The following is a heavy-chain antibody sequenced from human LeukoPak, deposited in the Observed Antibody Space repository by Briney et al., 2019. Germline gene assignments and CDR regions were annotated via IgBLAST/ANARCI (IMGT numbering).Heavy chain of an antibody. Sequence: PGGSLRLSCAASGFTFSSYAMHWVRQAPGKGLEWVAVISYDGSNKYYADSVKGRFTISRDKSKNTLSLQMSSLRAEDTAVYYCAQQVGYCSSGSCYFTYWGQGTLVTVSS. CDR2: ISYDGSNK. D-gene: IGHD2-15*01. V-gene: IGHV3-30-3*01. CDR1: GFTFSSYA. CDR3: AQQVGYCSSGSCYFTY. J-gene: IGHJ1*01.